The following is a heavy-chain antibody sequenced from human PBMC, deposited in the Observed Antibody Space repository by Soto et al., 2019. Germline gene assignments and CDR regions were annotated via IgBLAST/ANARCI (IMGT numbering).Heavy chain of an antibody. Sequence: GASVKVSCTASGDTFSSYTISWVRQAPGQGLEWMGRIILILDIANYAQKLQGRVTMTTDTSTSTAYMELRSLRSDDTAVYYCARPRGYSYGFDYWGQGTLVTVSS. CDR3: ARPRGYSYGFDY. CDR1: GDTFSSYT. J-gene: IGHJ4*02. CDR2: IILILDIA. V-gene: IGHV1-69*02. D-gene: IGHD5-18*01.